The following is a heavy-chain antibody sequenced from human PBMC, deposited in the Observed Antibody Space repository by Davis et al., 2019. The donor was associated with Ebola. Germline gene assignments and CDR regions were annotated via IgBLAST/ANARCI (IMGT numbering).Heavy chain of an antibody. V-gene: IGHV4-39*02. CDR2: IYYSGST. J-gene: IGHJ5*02. D-gene: IGHD6-13*01. CDR3: ARESAEGGHNCFDP. CDR1: GGSISSYY. Sequence: MPSETLSLTCTVSGGSISSYYWGWIRQPPGKGLEWIGSIYYSGSTYYNPSLKSRVTISVDTSKNQFSLQLNSVTPEDTAVYYCARESAEGGHNCFDPWGQGTLVTVSS.